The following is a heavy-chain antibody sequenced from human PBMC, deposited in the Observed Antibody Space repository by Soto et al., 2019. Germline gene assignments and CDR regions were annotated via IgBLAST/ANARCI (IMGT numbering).Heavy chain of an antibody. J-gene: IGHJ6*03. CDR2: IWYDGSNK. D-gene: IGHD6-13*01. V-gene: IGHV3-33*01. CDR3: ARARGSSSWYYYYYYMDV. Sequence: QVQLVESGGGVVQPGRSLRLSCAASGFTFSSYGMHWVRQAPGKGLEWVAVIWYDGSNKYYADSVKGRFTISRDNSKNTLYLQMNSLRAEDTAVYYCARARGSSSWYYYYYYMDVWGKGTTVTVSS. CDR1: GFTFSSYG.